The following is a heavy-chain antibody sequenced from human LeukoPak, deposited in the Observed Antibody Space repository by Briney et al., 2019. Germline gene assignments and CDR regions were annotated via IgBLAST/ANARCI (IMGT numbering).Heavy chain of an antibody. J-gene: IGHJ5*02. CDR1: GYTFTGYY. V-gene: IGHV1-2*02. CDR3: AREYSSGWSYNWFDP. D-gene: IGHD6-19*01. Sequence: ASVKVSCKASGYTFTGYYMHWVRQAPGQGLEWMGWINPNSGGTNYAQKFQGRVTMTRDTSISTAYMELSRLRSDDTAVYYCAREYSSGWSYNWFDPWGQGTLVTVSS. CDR2: INPNSGGT.